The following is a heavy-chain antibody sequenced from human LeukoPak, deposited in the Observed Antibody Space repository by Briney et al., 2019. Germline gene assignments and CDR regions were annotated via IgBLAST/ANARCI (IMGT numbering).Heavy chain of an antibody. J-gene: IGHJ4*02. V-gene: IGHV6-1*01. D-gene: IGHD3-22*01. CDR3: ARVGIYYDSSGYPKN. CDR1: GDSVSSNSAV. CDR2: TYYRSKWYN. Sequence: SQTLSLTCAISGDSVSSNSAVWNWIRQSPLRGLEWLGRTYYRSKWYNDYAVSVKSRITINPDTSKNQFSLKLSSVTAADTAVYYCARVGIYYDSSGYPKNWGQGTLVTVSS.